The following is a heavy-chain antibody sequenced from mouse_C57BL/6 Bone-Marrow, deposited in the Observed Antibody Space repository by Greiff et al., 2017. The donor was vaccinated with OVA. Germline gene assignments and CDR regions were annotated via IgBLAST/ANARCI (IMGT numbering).Heavy chain of an antibody. Sequence: EVKLVESGGGLVQPGGSLILSCAASGFTFTDYYMSWVRQPPGKALEWLGFIRNKANGYTTEYSASVKGRFTISRDNSQSILYLQMNALRAEDSATYYCARYAWAFDYWGQGTTLTVSS. CDR3: ARYAWAFDY. CDR2: IRNKANGYTT. D-gene: IGHD3-1*01. CDR1: GFTFTDYY. J-gene: IGHJ2*01. V-gene: IGHV7-3*01.